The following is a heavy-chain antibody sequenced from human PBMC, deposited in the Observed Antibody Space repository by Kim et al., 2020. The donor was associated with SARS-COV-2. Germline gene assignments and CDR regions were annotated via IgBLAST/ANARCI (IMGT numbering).Heavy chain of an antibody. V-gene: IGHV1-46*01. CDR3: ASSGYDSYFSNY. J-gene: IGHJ4*02. Sequence: SYAQKFQGRVTMTRDTSTSTVYMELSSLRSEDTAVYYCASSGYDSYFSNYWGQGTLVTVSS. D-gene: IGHD5-12*01.